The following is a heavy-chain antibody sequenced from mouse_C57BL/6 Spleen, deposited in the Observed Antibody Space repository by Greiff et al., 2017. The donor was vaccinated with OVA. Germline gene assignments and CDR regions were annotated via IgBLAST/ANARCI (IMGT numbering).Heavy chain of an antibody. CDR2: IHPNSGST. CDR1: GYTFTSYW. Sequence: QVQLQQPGAELVKPGASVKLSCKASGYTFTSYWMHWVKQRPGQGLEWIGMIHPNSGSTNYNEKFKSKATLTVDKSSSTAYMQLSSLTSEDSAVYYCAREEGGYYPFDYWGQGTTLTVSS. J-gene: IGHJ2*01. V-gene: IGHV1-64*01. CDR3: AREEGGYYPFDY. D-gene: IGHD2-3*01.